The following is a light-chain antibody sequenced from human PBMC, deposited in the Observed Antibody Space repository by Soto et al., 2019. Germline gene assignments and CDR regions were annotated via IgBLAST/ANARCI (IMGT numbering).Light chain of an antibody. J-gene: IGLJ2*01. CDR3: ASWDDSLNGPL. V-gene: IGLV1-44*01. CDR2: SNN. CDR1: SSNIGSYI. Sequence: QSVLTQQPSASGTPGQRVTISCSGSSSNIGSYIVSWYQQLPGTAPKLLIYSNNQRPSGVPDRFSGSKSGASASLAISGLQSDDEADYYCASWDDSLNGPLFGGGTKLTVL.